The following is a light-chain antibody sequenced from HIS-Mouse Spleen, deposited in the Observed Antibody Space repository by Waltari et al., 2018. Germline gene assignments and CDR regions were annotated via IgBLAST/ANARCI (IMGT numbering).Light chain of an antibody. CDR1: QSISSR. V-gene: IGKV1-5*03. J-gene: IGKJ1*01. Sequence: DIQMTQSPSTLSASVGDRVTITCRASQSISSRFAWYQQKPGKAPKLLIYKASSLESGVPSRFSGSGSGTEFTLTISSLQPDDFATYYCQQYNSYSWTFGQGTKVEIK. CDR2: KAS. CDR3: QQYNSYSWT.